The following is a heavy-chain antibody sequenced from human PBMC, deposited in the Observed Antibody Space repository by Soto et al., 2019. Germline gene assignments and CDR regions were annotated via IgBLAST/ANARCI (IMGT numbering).Heavy chain of an antibody. CDR1: GFTFSRYW. D-gene: IGHD3-3*01. V-gene: IGHV3-7*01. J-gene: IGHJ6*03. CDR3: ARHTFLGVVPRDYCNYMDV. Sequence: GGSLRLSCAASGFTFSRYWMTWVRQAPGKGLEWVASIKQDGTENYYVDSLKGRFTIFRDNAKNSLYLQMNSLRAEDTAVYYCARHTFLGVVPRDYCNYMDVWGKGTTVTVSS. CDR2: IKQDGTEN.